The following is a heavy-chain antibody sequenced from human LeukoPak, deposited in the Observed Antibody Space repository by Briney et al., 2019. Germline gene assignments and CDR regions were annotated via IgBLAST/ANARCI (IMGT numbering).Heavy chain of an antibody. V-gene: IGHV1-46*01. D-gene: IGHD3-3*01. CDR1: GYTFTSYY. CDR3: AREGKTYYDFWSGYSPRSGYFDY. J-gene: IGHJ4*02. Sequence: ASVKVSCKASGYTFTSYYMHWVRQAPGQGLEWMGIINPSGGSTSYAQKFQGRVTMTRDTSTSTVYMELSSLRSEDTAVYYCAREGKTYYDFWSGYSPRSGYFDYWGQGTLVTVSS. CDR2: INPSGGST.